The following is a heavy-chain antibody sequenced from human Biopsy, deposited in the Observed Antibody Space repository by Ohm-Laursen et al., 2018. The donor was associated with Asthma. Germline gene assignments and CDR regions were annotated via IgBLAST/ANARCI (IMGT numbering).Heavy chain of an antibody. CDR2: ITGGGANT. V-gene: IGHV3-23*01. CDR3: ARGDSSNWSHYYFDY. J-gene: IGHJ4*02. D-gene: IGHD3-22*01. CDR1: GFTFSSYG. Sequence: LRLSCTASGFTFSSYGMHWVRQAPGKGLEWVSAITGGGANTYYADSAKGRFTISRDNSKNTLHLQMNSLRAEDTAVYYCARGDSSNWSHYYFDYWGQGTLVTVSS.